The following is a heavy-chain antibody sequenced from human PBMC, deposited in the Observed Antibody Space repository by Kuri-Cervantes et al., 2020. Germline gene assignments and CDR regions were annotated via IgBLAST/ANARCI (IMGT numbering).Heavy chain of an antibody. J-gene: IGHJ4*02. Sequence: SETLSLTCAVYGGSFSGYYWSWIRQPPGKGLEWIGEINHSGSTNYNPSLKSRVTISVYKSKNQFSLKLSSVTAADTAVYYCARGGSGWYDDPYYFDYWGQGTLVTVSS. CDR1: GGSFSGYY. V-gene: IGHV4-34*01. CDR3: ARGGSGWYDDPYYFDY. CDR2: INHSGST. D-gene: IGHD6-19*01.